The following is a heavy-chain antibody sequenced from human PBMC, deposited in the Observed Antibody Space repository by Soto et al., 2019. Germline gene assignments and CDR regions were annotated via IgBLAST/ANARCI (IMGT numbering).Heavy chain of an antibody. CDR3: ARTDYDSSGYYY. Sequence: QVQLVQSGAEVKKPGSSVKVSCKASGGTFSSYTISWVRQAPGQGLEWMGRIIPILGIANYAQKFQGRVTITADNSTSTAYMELSSLRSEDTAVYYCARTDYDSSGYYYWGQGTLVTVSS. D-gene: IGHD3-22*01. V-gene: IGHV1-69*02. J-gene: IGHJ4*02. CDR1: GGTFSSYT. CDR2: IIPILGIA.